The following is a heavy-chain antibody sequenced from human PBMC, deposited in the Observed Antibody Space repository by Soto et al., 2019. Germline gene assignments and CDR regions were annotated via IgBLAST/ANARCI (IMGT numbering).Heavy chain of an antibody. CDR1: GFTFSSYA. J-gene: IGHJ4*02. V-gene: IGHV3-30-3*01. CDR3: AIDYSSAGYFDY. D-gene: IGHD5-18*01. CDR2: ISYDGSNK. Sequence: RLSCAASGFTFSSYAMHWVRQAPGKGLEWVAVISYDGSNKYYADSVKGRFTISRDNSKNTLYLQMNSLRAEDTAVYYCAIDYSSAGYFDYWGQGTLVTVSS.